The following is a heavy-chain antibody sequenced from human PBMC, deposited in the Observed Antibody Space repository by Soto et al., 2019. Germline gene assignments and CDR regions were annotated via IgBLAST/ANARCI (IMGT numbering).Heavy chain of an antibody. CDR3: ARDQSVNYDSSGPEYFQH. CDR2: IIPIFGTA. CDR1: GGTFSSYA. D-gene: IGHD3-22*01. Sequence: QVQLVQSGAEVKKPGSSVKVSCKASGGTFSSYAISWVRQAPGQGLEWMGGIIPIFGTANYAQKFQGRVTITADESTSTAYRELSSLRSEDTAVYYWARDQSVNYDSSGPEYFQHWGQGTLVTVSS. J-gene: IGHJ1*01. V-gene: IGHV1-69*12.